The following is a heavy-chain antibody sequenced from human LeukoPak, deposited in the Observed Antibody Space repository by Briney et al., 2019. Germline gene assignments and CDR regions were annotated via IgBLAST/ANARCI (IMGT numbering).Heavy chain of an antibody. V-gene: IGHV3-30*02. CDR3: ACEKDYYDSSGYYPDAFDI. Sequence: GGSLRLSCAASGFTFSSYGMHWVRQAPGKGLEWVAFIRYDGSNKYYADSVKGRFTISRDNSKNTLYLQMNSLRAEDTAVYYCACEKDYYDSSGYYPDAFDIWGQGTMVTVSS. D-gene: IGHD3-22*01. CDR2: IRYDGSNK. J-gene: IGHJ3*02. CDR1: GFTFSSYG.